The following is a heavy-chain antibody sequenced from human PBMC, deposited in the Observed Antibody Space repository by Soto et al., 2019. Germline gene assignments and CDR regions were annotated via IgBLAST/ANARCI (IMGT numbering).Heavy chain of an antibody. CDR2: IYSGGST. D-gene: IGHD4-4*01. J-gene: IGHJ6*02. CDR1: GFTVSSNY. V-gene: IGHV3-66*01. CDR3: AREPHYSNYGYYYYGMDV. Sequence: EVQLVESGGGLVQPGGSLRLSCAASGFTVSSNYMSWVRQAPGKGLEWVSVIYSGGSTYYADSVKGRFTISRDNSKNTLYRQMNSLRAEDTAVYYCAREPHYSNYGYYYYGMDVWGQGTTVTVSS.